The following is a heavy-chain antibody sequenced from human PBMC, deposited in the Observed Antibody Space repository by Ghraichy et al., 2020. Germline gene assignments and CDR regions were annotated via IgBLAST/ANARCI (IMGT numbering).Heavy chain of an antibody. J-gene: IGHJ6*02. D-gene: IGHD3-3*01. V-gene: IGHV4-34*01. CDR3: ARDDYWGIFGVRYYGMDV. CDR1: GGSFSGYY. Sequence: SETLSLTCAVYGGSFSGYYWSWIRQPPGKGLEWIGEINHSGSTNYNPSLKSRVTISVDTSKNQFSLKLSSVTAADTAVYYCARDDYWGIFGVRYYGMDVWGQGTTVTVSS. CDR2: INHSGST.